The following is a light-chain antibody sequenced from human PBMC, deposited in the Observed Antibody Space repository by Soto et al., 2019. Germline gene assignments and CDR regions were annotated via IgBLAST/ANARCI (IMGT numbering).Light chain of an antibody. J-gene: IGLJ3*02. CDR1: SSDFGSYSL. CDR2: EGN. V-gene: IGLV2-23*03. CDR3: CSYPGSSTFRV. Sequence: QSALTQPASVSGSTGQTITIFCTGTSSDFGSYSLVSWYQQYPGKAPKVMIYEGNKRSSGVSIRFSGSTSGNTASLTISGLQAEDEADYYCCSYPGSSTFRVFGGGTKLTVL.